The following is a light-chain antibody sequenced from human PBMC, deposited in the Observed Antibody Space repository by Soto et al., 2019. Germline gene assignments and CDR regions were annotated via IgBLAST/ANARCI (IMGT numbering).Light chain of an antibody. V-gene: IGKV3-15*01. CDR3: QQYSNWPPLYT. Sequence: EIVMTQSPATLSVSPGERATLSCSASQSVSSYLAWYQQKPGLPPRLLIYDASTRATGIPDRFSGSGSGTDFTLTISSLQSADFAVYYCQQYSNWPPLYTFGRGTKLEIK. CDR1: QSVSSY. CDR2: DAS. J-gene: IGKJ2*01.